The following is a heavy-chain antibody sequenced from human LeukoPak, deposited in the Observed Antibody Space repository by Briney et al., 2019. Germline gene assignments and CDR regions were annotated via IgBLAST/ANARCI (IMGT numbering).Heavy chain of an antibody. CDR2: ISGNNGNT. V-gene: IGHV1-18*01. D-gene: IGHD2-2*01. CDR3: ARDDAVEPAAPFDY. J-gene: IGHJ4*02. CDR1: GYTFVNYG. Sequence: ASVKVSCKASGYTFVNYGVTWVRQAPGQGLEWMGWISGNNGNTKYAQKFQGRVTMTTDTSTSTAYMELRSLRSDDTAVYYCARDDAVEPAAPFDYWGQGALVTVSS.